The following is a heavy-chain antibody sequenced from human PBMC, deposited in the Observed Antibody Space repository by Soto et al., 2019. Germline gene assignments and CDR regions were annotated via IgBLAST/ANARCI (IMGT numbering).Heavy chain of an antibody. CDR2: IDHSGYT. J-gene: IGHJ5*02. CDR3: ARVRDWFDP. Sequence: QVQLQQWGAGLLKPSETLSLTCAVYGGSFSGDYWNWIRQPPGKGLEWIGEIDHSGYTNYNLSLKSRVNISVDTSKNQFSLRLTSVTAADSAAYYCARVRDWFDPWGQGTLVTVSS. CDR1: GGSFSGDY. V-gene: IGHV4-34*01. D-gene: IGHD3-3*01.